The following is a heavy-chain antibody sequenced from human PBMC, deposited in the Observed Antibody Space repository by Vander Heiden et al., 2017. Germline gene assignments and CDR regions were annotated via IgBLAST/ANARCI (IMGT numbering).Heavy chain of an antibody. Sequence: EVQLVESAGGVVQPGRSLRLSCAASGFRFDDYPMHWIRQAPGNGLEWVSGISGNSDSIAYADAVKGRFTISRDNAKNSLSLQMNSLRTEDTALYYCSKGDSYYFDTSGYLTFDYWGQGTLVTVSS. CDR2: ISGNSDSI. CDR3: SKGDSYYFDTSGYLTFDY. D-gene: IGHD3-22*01. V-gene: IGHV3-9*01. CDR1: GFRFDDYP. J-gene: IGHJ4*02.